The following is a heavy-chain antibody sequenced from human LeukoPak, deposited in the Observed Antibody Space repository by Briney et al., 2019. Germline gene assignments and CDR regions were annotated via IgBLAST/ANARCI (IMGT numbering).Heavy chain of an antibody. D-gene: IGHD3-22*01. J-gene: IGHJ3*02. CDR1: GGSFSGYY. CDR2: INHSGGT. V-gene: IGHV4-34*01. CDR3: ARGSYDSSGYYAFDI. Sequence: PSETLSLTCAVYGGSFSGYYWSWIRQPPGKGLEWIGEINHSGGTNYNPSLKSRVTISVDTPKNQFSLKLSSVTAADTAVYYCARGSYDSSGYYAFDIWGQGTMVTVSS.